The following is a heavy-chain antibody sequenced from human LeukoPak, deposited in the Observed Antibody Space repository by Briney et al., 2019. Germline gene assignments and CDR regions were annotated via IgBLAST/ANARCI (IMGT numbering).Heavy chain of an antibody. CDR1: GFTFSSYW. V-gene: IGHV3-74*01. CDR2: IDSDGNNT. Sequence: GGSLRLSCAASGFTFSSYWMHWVRQAPGKGLVWVSRIDSDGNNTSYADSVKGRFTISRDNAKNTLYLQMNSLRAEDTAVYYCARISYDSSGYYDYWGQGTLVTVSS. D-gene: IGHD3-22*01. J-gene: IGHJ4*02. CDR3: ARISYDSSGYYDY.